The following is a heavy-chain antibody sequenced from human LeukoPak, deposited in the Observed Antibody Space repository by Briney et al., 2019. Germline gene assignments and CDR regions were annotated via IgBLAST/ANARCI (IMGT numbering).Heavy chain of an antibody. Sequence: SETLSLTCTVSGGSINSYYWSWIRQPPGKGLEWIGNIYSGGSTNYNPSLKSGITISVDTSRSQFFLRVTSVTASDTAAYYCARSSTRTVPTDDWGQGTLVTVSS. CDR1: GGSINSYY. J-gene: IGHJ4*02. CDR2: IYSGGST. D-gene: IGHD1-1*01. V-gene: IGHV4-59*01. CDR3: ARSSTRTVPTDD.